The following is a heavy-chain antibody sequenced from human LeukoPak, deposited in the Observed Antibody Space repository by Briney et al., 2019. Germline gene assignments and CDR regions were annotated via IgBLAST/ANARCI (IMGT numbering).Heavy chain of an antibody. CDR1: GFTFSSYA. CDR3: ARVRSTYDSSGPFDY. J-gene: IGHJ4*02. CDR2: ISYDGSNK. Sequence: PGGSLRLSCAASGFTFSSYAMHWVRQAPGKGLEWVAVISYDGSNKYYADSVKGRFTISRDNSKNTLYLQMNSLRAEDTAVYYCARVRSTYDSSGPFDYWGQGTLVTVSS. V-gene: IGHV3-30*04. D-gene: IGHD3-22*01.